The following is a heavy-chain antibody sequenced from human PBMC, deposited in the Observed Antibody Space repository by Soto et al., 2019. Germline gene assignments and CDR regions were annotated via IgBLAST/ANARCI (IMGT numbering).Heavy chain of an antibody. J-gene: IGHJ6*02. CDR3: ARHGGYCSSTSCYMRQDHYYGMDV. CDR2: IDPSDSYT. D-gene: IGHD2-2*02. V-gene: IGHV5-10-1*01. Sequence: GESLKISCKGSGYSFTSYWISWVRQMPGKGLEWMGRIDPSDSYTNYSPSFQGHVTISADKSISTAYLQWSSLKASDTAMYYCARHGGYCSSTSCYMRQDHYYGMDVWGQGTTVTVSS. CDR1: GYSFTSYW.